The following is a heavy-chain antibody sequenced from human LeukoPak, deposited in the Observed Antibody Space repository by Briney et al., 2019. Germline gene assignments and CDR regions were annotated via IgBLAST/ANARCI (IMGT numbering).Heavy chain of an antibody. CDR1: GFTFSSYE. J-gene: IGHJ4*02. D-gene: IGHD2-15*01. CDR2: IKQDGSEK. Sequence: GGSLRLSCAASGFTFSSYEMNWVRQAPGKGLEWVANIKQDGSEKYYVDSVKGRFTISRDNAKNSLYLQMNSLRAEDTAVYYCAKFALRYCSGGSCHPFDYWGQGTLVTASS. V-gene: IGHV3-7*03. CDR3: AKFALRYCSGGSCHPFDY.